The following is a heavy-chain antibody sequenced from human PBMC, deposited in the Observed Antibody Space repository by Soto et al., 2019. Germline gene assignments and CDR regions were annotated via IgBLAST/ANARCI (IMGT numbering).Heavy chain of an antibody. V-gene: IGHV3-48*01. CDR2: ISSSSSTI. Sequence: PGGSLRLSCAASGFTFSTYSMNWVRQAPGKGLEWVSYISSSSSTIFYTDSVKGRFTVSRDNAKNSLYLQMNSLRAEDTAVYYYARPSFYYYSSGPPAYWGQGTLVTVSS. CDR1: GFTFSTYS. CDR3: ARPSFYYYSSGPPAY. D-gene: IGHD3-22*01. J-gene: IGHJ4*02.